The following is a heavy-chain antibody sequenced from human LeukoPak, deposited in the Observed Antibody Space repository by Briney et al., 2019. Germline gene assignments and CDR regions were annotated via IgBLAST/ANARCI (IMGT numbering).Heavy chain of an antibody. V-gene: IGHV4-34*01. Sequence: SETLSLTCAVSGGSFSGYDWSWIRQPPGKGQEWIGEITHSGSTNYNPSLKSRVSTSVDTSKNQFSLKLSSVTAADTAVYYCARGFCSGGSCYSFGKPVYFDYWGQGTLVTVSS. J-gene: IGHJ4*02. CDR1: GGSFSGYD. CDR3: ARGFCSGGSCYSFGKPVYFDY. CDR2: ITHSGST. D-gene: IGHD2-15*01.